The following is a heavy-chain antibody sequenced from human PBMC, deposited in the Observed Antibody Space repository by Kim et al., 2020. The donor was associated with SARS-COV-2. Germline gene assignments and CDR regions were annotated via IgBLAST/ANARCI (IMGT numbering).Heavy chain of an antibody. D-gene: IGHD3-22*01. Sequence: ASVKVSCKASGYTFTSYGISWVRQAPGQGLEWMGWISAYNGNTNYAQKLQGRVTMTTDTSTSTAYMELRSLRSDDTAVYYCARDGTGSITMIEDAFDIWGQGTMVTVSS. CDR3: ARDGTGSITMIEDAFDI. J-gene: IGHJ3*02. CDR2: ISAYNGNT. V-gene: IGHV1-18*01. CDR1: GYTFTSYG.